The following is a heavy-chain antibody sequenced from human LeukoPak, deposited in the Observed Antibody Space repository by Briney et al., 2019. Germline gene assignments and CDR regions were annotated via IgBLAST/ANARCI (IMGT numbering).Heavy chain of an antibody. D-gene: IGHD3-16*01. Sequence: PGGSLRLSCAASGFTFTNTWMGWVRQAPGKGLEWVGRIKSETDGATTDYATPVKGRFVISRDDSKNMVYLQMNSLKTEDTAVYYCTLGGGILSSDYWGQGTLVTVSS. J-gene: IGHJ4*02. V-gene: IGHV3-15*01. CDR3: TLGGGILSSDY. CDR1: GFTFTNTW. CDR2: IKSETDGATT.